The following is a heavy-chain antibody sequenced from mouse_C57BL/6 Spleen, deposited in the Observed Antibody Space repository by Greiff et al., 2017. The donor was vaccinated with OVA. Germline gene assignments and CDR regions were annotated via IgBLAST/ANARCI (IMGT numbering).Heavy chain of an antibody. J-gene: IGHJ1*03. CDR1: GYTFTDYN. D-gene: IGHD1-1*01. Sequence: EVQLQQSGPELVKPGASVKIPCKASGYTFTDYNMDWVKQSHGKSLEWIGDINPNNGGTIYNQKFKGKATLTVDKSSSTAYMQLRSLTSEDTAVYYYARRYGSGYRDWYFDVWGTGTTVTVSS. CDR2: INPNNGGT. V-gene: IGHV1-18*01. CDR3: ARRYGSGYRDWYFDV.